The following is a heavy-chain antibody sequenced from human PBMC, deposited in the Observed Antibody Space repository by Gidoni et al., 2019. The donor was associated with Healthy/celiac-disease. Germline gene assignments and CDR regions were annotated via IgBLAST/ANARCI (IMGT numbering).Heavy chain of an antibody. Sequence: QVQLVQSGAEVKKPGASVKVSCKASGYTFTSYGISWVRQAPGQGLEWMGWITMTTDTSTSTAYMELRSLRSDDTAVYYCARTGISIAVAGSFDYWGQGTLVTVSS. CDR1: GYTFTSYG. CDR3: ARTGISIAVAGSFDY. J-gene: IGHJ4*02. V-gene: IGHV1-18*01. D-gene: IGHD6-19*01.